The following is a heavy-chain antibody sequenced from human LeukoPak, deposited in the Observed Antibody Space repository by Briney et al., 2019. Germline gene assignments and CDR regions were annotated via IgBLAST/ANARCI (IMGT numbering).Heavy chain of an antibody. Sequence: GGSLRLSCAASGSTFSNYAMHWVRQAPGKGLEWVAVIWYDGSNEYYADSVKGRLTISRDNSKNTLYLQMNSLRADDTAVYYCAKDRGYGDYEAFDIWGQGTMVTVSS. CDR3: AKDRGYGDYEAFDI. V-gene: IGHV3-33*06. J-gene: IGHJ3*02. CDR2: IWYDGSNE. CDR1: GSTFSNYA. D-gene: IGHD4-17*01.